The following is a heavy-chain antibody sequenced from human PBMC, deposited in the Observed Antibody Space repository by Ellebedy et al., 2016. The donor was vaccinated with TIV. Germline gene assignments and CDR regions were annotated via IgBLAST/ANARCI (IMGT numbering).Heavy chain of an antibody. D-gene: IGHD1-14*01. CDR2: MYSTGST. Sequence: MPSETLSLTCTVSGGSISTSSYYWGWIRQPPGKGLEWIGSMYSTGSTYYNPSLKSRVTISVDTAKNQFSLTLSSVTAADTAVYYCTGRVALDYWGQGILVTVSS. V-gene: IGHV4-39*07. CDR1: GGSISTSSYY. CDR3: TGRVALDY. J-gene: IGHJ4*02.